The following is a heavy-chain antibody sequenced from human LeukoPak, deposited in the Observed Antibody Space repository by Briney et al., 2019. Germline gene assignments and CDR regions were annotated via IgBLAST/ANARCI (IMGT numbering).Heavy chain of an antibody. Sequence: SVKVSCKASGGTFSNNAISWVRQAPGQGLEWMGGIIPIFGTANYAQKFQGRVTITADKSTSTAYMELSSLRSEDTAVYYCARGYYYDSSGYYYLNYWGQGTLVTVSS. CDR2: IIPIFGTA. V-gene: IGHV1-69*06. J-gene: IGHJ4*02. CDR1: GGTFSNNA. D-gene: IGHD3-22*01. CDR3: ARGYYYDSSGYYYLNY.